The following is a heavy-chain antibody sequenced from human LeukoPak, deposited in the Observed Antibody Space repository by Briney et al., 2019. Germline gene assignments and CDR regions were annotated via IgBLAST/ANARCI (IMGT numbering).Heavy chain of an antibody. Sequence: GGSLRLSCSASGFRFNTYWMTWVRQAPGKGLEWVANINEDGSVKNYVDSVKGRSTISRDNTNNLLYLQIDNLRAEDTAVYYCTRDRGWLQFDYWGQGTLVTVSS. D-gene: IGHD5-24*01. CDR3: TRDRGWLQFDY. J-gene: IGHJ4*02. CDR2: INEDGSVK. V-gene: IGHV3-7*01. CDR1: GFRFNTYW.